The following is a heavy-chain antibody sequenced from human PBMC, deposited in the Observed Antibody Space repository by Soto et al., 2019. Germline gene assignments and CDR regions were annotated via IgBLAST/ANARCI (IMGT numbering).Heavy chain of an antibody. Sequence: QVQLVQSGAEEKEPGASVKVSCKASGYTFTGYAMHWVRQAPGQRLEWMGWINAGNGNTKYSQKFQDRVTITRDTSASTAYMELSSLRSEDTAVYYCARAVAVPADFDYWGQGTLVTVSS. CDR1: GYTFTGYA. CDR3: ARAVAVPADFDY. J-gene: IGHJ4*02. CDR2: INAGNGNT. V-gene: IGHV1-3*05. D-gene: IGHD6-19*01.